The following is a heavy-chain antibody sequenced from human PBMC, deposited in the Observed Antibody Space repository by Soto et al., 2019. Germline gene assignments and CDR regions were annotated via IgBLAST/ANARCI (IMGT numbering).Heavy chain of an antibody. J-gene: IGHJ6*03. Sequence: SETLSLTCAFYGGSFSGYYWSWIRQPPRKGLEWIGEINHSGSTNYNPSLKSRVTISVDTSKNQFSLKLSSVTAADTAVYYCARGTYYDFWSGYSAHYYYYMDVWGKGTTVT. CDR3: ARGTYYDFWSGYSAHYYYYMDV. CDR2: INHSGST. V-gene: IGHV4-34*01. CDR1: GGSFSGYY. D-gene: IGHD3-3*01.